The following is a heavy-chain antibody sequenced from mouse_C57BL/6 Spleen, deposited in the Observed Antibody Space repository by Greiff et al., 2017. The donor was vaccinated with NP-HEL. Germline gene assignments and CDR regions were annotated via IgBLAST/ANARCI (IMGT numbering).Heavy chain of an antibody. Sequence: EVQLQQSGPELVKPGASVKISCKASGYSFTDYNMNWVKQSNGKSLEWIGVINPNYGSTSYNQKFKGKATLTVDQSSSPAYMQLNSLTSEDSAVYYCATTMVTKGWFAYWGQGTLVTVCA. CDR2: INPNYGST. CDR3: ATTMVTKGWFAY. CDR1: GYSFTDYN. D-gene: IGHD2-2*01. J-gene: IGHJ3*01. V-gene: IGHV1-39*01.